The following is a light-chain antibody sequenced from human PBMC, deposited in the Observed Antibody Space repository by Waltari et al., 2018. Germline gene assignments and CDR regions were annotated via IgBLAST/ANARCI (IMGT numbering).Light chain of an antibody. CDR1: QSISGY. CDR3: QQSYSSLKYT. CDR2: AAS. J-gene: IGKJ2*01. Sequence: DIEMTQSPSSLSASVGDRVTLTCRASQSISGYVNWYQQKPGKAPKVLIYAASSLQSGVPSRFSGSGSGTDFTLTISSLQPEDFATYYCQQSYSSLKYTFGQGTKLEIK. V-gene: IGKV1-39*01.